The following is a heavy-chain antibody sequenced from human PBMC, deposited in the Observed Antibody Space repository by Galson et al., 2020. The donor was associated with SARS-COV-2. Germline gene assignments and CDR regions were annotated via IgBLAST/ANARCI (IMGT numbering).Heavy chain of an antibody. CDR3: AKGRGSGYQRALVYY. V-gene: IGHV4-31*03. Sequence: SETLSLTCTVSGGSITSGSYYWSWIRQHPGKGLEWIGYIYYSGTTYYNPSLKSRVTISVDTSKNQFSLKLSSVTAADTAVYYCAKGRGSGYQRALVYYWGQGTLVTVSS. J-gene: IGHJ4*02. CDR2: IYYSGTT. D-gene: IGHD5-12*01. CDR1: GGSITSGSYY.